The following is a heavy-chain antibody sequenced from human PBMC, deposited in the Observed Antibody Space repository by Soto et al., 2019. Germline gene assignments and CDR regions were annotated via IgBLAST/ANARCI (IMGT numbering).Heavy chain of an antibody. V-gene: IGHV4-59*08. CDR3: AGSYDYGDPAFAF. J-gene: IGHJ4*02. CDR2: IYYSGTT. CDR1: GGSISSNY. Sequence: SETLSLTCTVSGGSISSNYWSWIRQPPGKGLEWIGYIYYSGTTNYNPSLKSRVTISLDTPKNQFSLKLSSVTAADTAVYYCAGSYDYGDPAFAFWGQGTLVPVSS. D-gene: IGHD4-17*01.